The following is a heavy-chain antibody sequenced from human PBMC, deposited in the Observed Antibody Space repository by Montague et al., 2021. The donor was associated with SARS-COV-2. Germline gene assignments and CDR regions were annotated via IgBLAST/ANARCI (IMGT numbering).Heavy chain of an antibody. J-gene: IGHJ3*02. CDR2: IYYSGST. Sequence: TLSLTCAVYGGSFSGYYWSWIRQDPGKGLEWIGYIYYSGSTYYNPSLKSRVTISVDTSKNQFSLKLSSVTAADTAVYYCARGRVLTIFGVVGAFDIWGQGTMVTVSS. V-gene: IGHV4-31*11. D-gene: IGHD3-3*01. CDR3: ARGRVLTIFGVVGAFDI. CDR1: GGSFSGYY.